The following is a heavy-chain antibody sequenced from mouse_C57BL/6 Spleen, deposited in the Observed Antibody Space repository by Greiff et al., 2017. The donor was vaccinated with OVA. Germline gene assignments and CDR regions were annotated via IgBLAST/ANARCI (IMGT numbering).Heavy chain of an antibody. D-gene: IGHD1-1*01. CDR3: ARDIYYGSSYDWYFDV. Sequence: EVQGVESGGGLVKPGGSLKLSCAASGFTFSSYAMSWVRQTPEKRLEWVATISDGGSYTYYPDNVKGRFTISRDNAKNNLYLQMSHLKSEDTAMYYCARDIYYGSSYDWYFDVWGTGTTVTVSS. CDR2: ISDGGSYT. V-gene: IGHV5-4*01. CDR1: GFTFSSYA. J-gene: IGHJ1*03.